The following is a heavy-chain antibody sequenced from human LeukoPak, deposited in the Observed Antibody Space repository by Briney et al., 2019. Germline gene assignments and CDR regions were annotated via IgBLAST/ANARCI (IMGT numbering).Heavy chain of an antibody. CDR2: IIASSGST. CDR1: GFSISNSA. CDR3: ASEVVVPAASTAGGLYYYGMDV. J-gene: IGHJ6*02. Sequence: GGSLRLSCAASGFSISNSAMSWVRQAPGKGLEWVSLIIASSGSTFYADSVKGRFNISRDNSKNTLFLQMNSLRAEDTAVYYWASEVVVPAASTAGGLYYYGMDVWGQGTTVTVSS. D-gene: IGHD2-2*01. V-gene: IGHV3-23*01.